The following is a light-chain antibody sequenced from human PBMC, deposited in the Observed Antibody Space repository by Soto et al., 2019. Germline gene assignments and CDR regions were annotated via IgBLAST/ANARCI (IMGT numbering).Light chain of an antibody. Sequence: QSVLTQPPSVSGAPGQGVTISCTGSSSNMGAGYDVHWYQQLPGTAPKLVMSDNTNRPSGVPDRFSGSKSGTSASLAITGLQADDEADYYCQSYDSSLSAVVFGGGTKLTVL. CDR2: DNT. J-gene: IGLJ3*02. CDR3: QSYDSSLSAVV. CDR1: SSNMGAGYD. V-gene: IGLV1-40*01.